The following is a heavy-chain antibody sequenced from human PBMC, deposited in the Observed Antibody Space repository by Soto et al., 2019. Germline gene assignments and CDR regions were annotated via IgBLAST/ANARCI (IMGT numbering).Heavy chain of an antibody. D-gene: IGHD2-2*02. J-gene: IGHJ4*02. CDR1: GFTFSNDW. Sequence: EVQLVESGGGLVQPGGSLRLSCAASGFTFSNDWMNWVRQHPGKGLEWVSRINSDGSDISYADSVKGRFTISRDNAKNTLYLQMNSLRAEDTAVYYCVLWGHILLEPTGIDYWGQGTLVTVSA. V-gene: IGHV3-74*01. CDR2: INSDGSDI. CDR3: VLWGHILLEPTGIDY.